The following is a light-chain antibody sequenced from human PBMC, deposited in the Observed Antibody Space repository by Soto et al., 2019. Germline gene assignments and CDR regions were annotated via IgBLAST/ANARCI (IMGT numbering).Light chain of an antibody. V-gene: IGKV2-28*01. CDR1: QSLLHSNGYNY. CDR2: LGS. Sequence: DIVMTQSPLSLPVTPGEPAPIACRSSQSLLHSNGYNYLDWYLQKPGQSPQLLIYLGSNRASGVPDRFSGSGSGTDFTLKISRVEAEDVGVYYCMQALQTPRTFGQGTKPEIK. CDR3: MQALQTPRT. J-gene: IGKJ2*01.